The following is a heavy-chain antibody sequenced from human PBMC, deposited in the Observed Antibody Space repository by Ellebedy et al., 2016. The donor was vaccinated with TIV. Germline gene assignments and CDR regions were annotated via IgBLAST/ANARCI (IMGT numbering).Heavy chain of an antibody. Sequence: GGSLRLXXAASGFTFSSYAMSWVRQAPGKGLEWVSAISGSGGSTYYADSVKGRFTISRDNSKNTLYLQMNSLRAEDTAVYYCAKDLASGYDYVWGSYRYTACDYWGQGTLVTVSS. V-gene: IGHV3-23*01. CDR1: GFTFSSYA. J-gene: IGHJ4*02. D-gene: IGHD3-16*02. CDR3: AKDLASGYDYVWGSYRYTACDY. CDR2: ISGSGGST.